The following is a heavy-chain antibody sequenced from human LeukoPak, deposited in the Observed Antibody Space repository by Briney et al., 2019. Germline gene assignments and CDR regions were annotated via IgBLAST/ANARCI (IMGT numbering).Heavy chain of an antibody. V-gene: IGHV3-33*01. CDR1: GFTFRNAG. CDR3: ARDRGDYNHNFDY. Sequence: GGSLRLSCAVSGFTFRNAGMHWVRHAPGRGLEWVAVIWYDGSQKYYADSVKGRFTISRDNSKNMLYLHMNSLRAEDTAVYFCARDRGDYNHNFDYWGQGTLVTVSS. D-gene: IGHD4-17*01. CDR2: IWYDGSQK. J-gene: IGHJ4*02.